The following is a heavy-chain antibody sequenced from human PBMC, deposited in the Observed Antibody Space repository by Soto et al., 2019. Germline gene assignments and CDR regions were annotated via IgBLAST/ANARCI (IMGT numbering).Heavy chain of an antibody. D-gene: IGHD2-15*01. J-gene: IGHJ5*02. V-gene: IGHV4-39*01. CDR3: ERQEVEVVVAASFDP. CDR1: GGSISSSSYY. CDR2: IYYSGST. Sequence: SETLSLTCTVSGGSISSSSYYWGWIRQPPGKGLEWIGSIYYSGSTYYNPSLKSRVTISVDTSKNQFSLKLSSVTAADTAVYYCERQEVEVVVAASFDPWGQGTLVNVS.